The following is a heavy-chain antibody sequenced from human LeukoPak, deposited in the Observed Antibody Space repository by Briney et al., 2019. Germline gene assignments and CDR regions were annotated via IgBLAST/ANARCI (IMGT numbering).Heavy chain of an antibody. CDR2: ISGSGGNT. CDR3: AKFISNGFDI. D-gene: IGHD3-10*01. V-gene: IGHV3-23*01. Sequence: GGSLRLSCAASGFTFSSYAMSWVRQAPGKGLEWVSSISGSGGNTYYADSVKGRFTISRDNSKNTLYLQMNGLRAEGTAVYYCAKFISNGFDIWDQGTMVTVSS. CDR1: GFTFSSYA. J-gene: IGHJ3*02.